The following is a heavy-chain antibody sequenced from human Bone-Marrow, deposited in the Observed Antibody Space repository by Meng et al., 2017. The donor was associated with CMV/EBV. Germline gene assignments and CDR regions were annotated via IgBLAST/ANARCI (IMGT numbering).Heavy chain of an antibody. CDR1: GFTFSSYA. V-gene: IGHV3-23*01. CDR3: TKDYYFDY. Sequence: GESLKISCAASGFTFSSYAMTWVRQAPGKGLEWVSAISGGGGSTYYADSVKGRFTVSRDNSKNTLYLQMNSLRAEDTALYYCTKDYYFDYSGQGALVTVSS. J-gene: IGHJ4*02. CDR2: ISGGGGST.